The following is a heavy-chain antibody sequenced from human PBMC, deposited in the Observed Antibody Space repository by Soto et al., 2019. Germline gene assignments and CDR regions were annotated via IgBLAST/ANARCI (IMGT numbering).Heavy chain of an antibody. J-gene: IGHJ6*02. CDR1: GFTFSSNG. D-gene: IGHD6-19*01. CDR3: AEEYSSGWDYYGMDV. V-gene: IGHV3-30*18. Sequence: QVQLVESGGGVVQPGRSLRLSCAASGFTFSSNGMHWVRQAPGKGLEWVAVISYDGSNKYYADSVKGRFTISRDNSKNTLYLQMNSLRAEDTAVYYCAEEYSSGWDYYGMDVWGQGTTVTVSS. CDR2: ISYDGSNK.